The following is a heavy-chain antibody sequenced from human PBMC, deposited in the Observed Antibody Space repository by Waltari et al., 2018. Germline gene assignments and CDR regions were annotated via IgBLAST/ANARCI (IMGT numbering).Heavy chain of an antibody. Sequence: QVQLQESGPGLVKPSQTLSLTCTVSGASISSGSYYWTWIRQPACKGLEGIGRIYTSGSTNSNPSLKSRVTMSVDSSKNQFSLKLSSVTAGDTAVYYCATDYYDTSGYYYWFDYWGQGTLVTVSS. CDR1: GASISSGSYY. V-gene: IGHV4-61*02. J-gene: IGHJ4*02. CDR3: ATDYYDTSGYYYWFDY. CDR2: IYTSGST. D-gene: IGHD3-22*01.